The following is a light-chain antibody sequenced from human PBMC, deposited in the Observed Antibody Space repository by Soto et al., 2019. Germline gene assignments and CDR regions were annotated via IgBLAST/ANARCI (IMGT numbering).Light chain of an antibody. CDR2: DAS. J-gene: IGKJ5*01. V-gene: IGKV3-11*01. Sequence: EIVLTQSPGTLSLSPGERATLSCRASQSVDKYLVWYQQKPGQAPRLLIYDASNRATGIPARFSGSGSGTDFTLTISSLEPEDFAVYYCQQRSNWPPITFGQGTRLEIK. CDR3: QQRSNWPPIT. CDR1: QSVDKY.